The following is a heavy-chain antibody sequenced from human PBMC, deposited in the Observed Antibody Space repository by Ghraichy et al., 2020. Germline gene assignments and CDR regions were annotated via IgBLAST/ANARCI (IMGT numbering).Heavy chain of an antibody. D-gene: IGHD1-26*01. CDR2: ISGSGGST. V-gene: IGHV3-23*01. Sequence: SCAASGFTFSSYAMSWVRQAPGKGLEWVSAISGSGGSTYYADSMKGRFTISRDNSKNTLYLQMNSLRDEDTAVYFCAKDLRGNYYGVLDIWGQGTMVTVSS. J-gene: IGHJ3*02. CDR3: AKDLRGNYYGVLDI. CDR1: GFTFSSYA.